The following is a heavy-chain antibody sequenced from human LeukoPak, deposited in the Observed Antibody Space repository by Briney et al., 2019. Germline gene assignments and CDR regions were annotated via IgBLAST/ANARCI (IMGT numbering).Heavy chain of an antibody. CDR2: INHSGST. CDR3: AASCYPDYGGNSEAFDI. V-gene: IGHV4-34*01. CDR1: GGSFSGYY. J-gene: IGHJ3*02. Sequence: SETLSLTCAVYGGSFSGYYWSWLRQPPGKGLEWIGEINHSGSTNYNPSLKSRVTISVDTSKNQFSLKLSSVTAADTAVYYCAASCYPDYGGNSEAFDIWGQGTMVTVSS. D-gene: IGHD4-23*01.